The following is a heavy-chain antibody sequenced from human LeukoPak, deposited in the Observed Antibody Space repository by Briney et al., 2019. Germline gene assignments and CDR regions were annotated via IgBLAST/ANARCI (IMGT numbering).Heavy chain of an antibody. J-gene: IGHJ4*02. CDR3: ARQGGDCSSTSCYSYDY. D-gene: IGHD2-2*01. Sequence: SSGTQSLTCAVSGGSISSSNWWSWVRQPPGKGLEWIGEIYHSGSTNYNPSLKSRVTISVDKSKNQFSLKLSSVTAADTAVYYCARQGGDCSSTSCYSYDYWGQGTLVTVSS. V-gene: IGHV4-4*02. CDR1: GGSISSSNW. CDR2: IYHSGST.